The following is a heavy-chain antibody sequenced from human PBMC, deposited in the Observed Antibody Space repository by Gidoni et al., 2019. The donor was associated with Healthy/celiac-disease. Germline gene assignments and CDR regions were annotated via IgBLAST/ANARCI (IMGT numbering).Heavy chain of an antibody. CDR3: ARDLSGYGGNWGYYFDY. Sequence: QVQLVQPGAEVKKPGASVKVSCKASGYTFTGYYMHWVRQAPGHGLEWMGWINPNSCGTNYAQKFQGRVTMTRDTSISTAYMELSRLRSDDTAVYYCARDLSGYGGNWGYYFDYWGQGTLVTVSS. V-gene: IGHV1-2*02. CDR2: INPNSCGT. J-gene: IGHJ4*02. D-gene: IGHD7-27*01. CDR1: GYTFTGYY.